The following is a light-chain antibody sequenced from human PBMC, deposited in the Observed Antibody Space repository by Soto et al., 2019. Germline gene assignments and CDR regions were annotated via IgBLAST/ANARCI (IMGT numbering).Light chain of an antibody. CDR1: QSVSSY. J-gene: IGKJ4*01. CDR3: QQRSNWPLT. CDR2: AAY. Sequence: EIVLTQSPATLSLSPGERATLSCRASQSVSSYLAWYKQKPGQAPRLLIYAAYNRATGVPARFSGSGYGTDFTLTISSLEPEDFAVYYCQQRSNWPLTFGGGTKVEIK. V-gene: IGKV3-11*01.